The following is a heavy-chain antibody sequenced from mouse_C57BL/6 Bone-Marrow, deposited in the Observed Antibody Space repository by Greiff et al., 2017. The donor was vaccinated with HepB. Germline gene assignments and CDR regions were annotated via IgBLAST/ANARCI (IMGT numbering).Heavy chain of an antibody. Sequence: QVHVKQSGAELVRPGTSVKMSCKASGYTFTNYWIGWAKQRPGHGLEWIGDIYPGGGYTNYNEKFKGKATLTADKSSSTAYMQFSSLTSEDSAIYYCARWHYYGSSYDWYFDVWGTGTTVTVSS. V-gene: IGHV1-63*01. CDR2: IYPGGGYT. D-gene: IGHD1-1*01. CDR3: ARWHYYGSSYDWYFDV. CDR1: GYTFTNYW. J-gene: IGHJ1*03.